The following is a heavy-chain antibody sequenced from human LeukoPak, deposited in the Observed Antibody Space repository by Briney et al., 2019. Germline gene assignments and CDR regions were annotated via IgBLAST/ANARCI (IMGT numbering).Heavy chain of an antibody. CDR1: GFTFSSYS. J-gene: IGHJ4*02. CDR3: AKPYYDSSGYLLHFDY. D-gene: IGHD3-22*01. Sequence: GGSLRLSCAASGFTFSSYSMNWVRQAPGKGLEWVSSISSSSSYIYYADSVKGRFTISRDNSKSTLYLQMNSLRAEDTAVYFCAKPYYDSSGYLLHFDYWGQGTLVTVSS. CDR2: ISSSSSYI. V-gene: IGHV3-21*01.